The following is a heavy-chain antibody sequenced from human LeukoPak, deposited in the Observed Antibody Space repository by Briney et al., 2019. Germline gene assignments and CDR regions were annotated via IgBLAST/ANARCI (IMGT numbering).Heavy chain of an antibody. J-gene: IGHJ4*02. V-gene: IGHV3-33*01. CDR1: GFTFSSYS. CDR3: ARGLLGDYFRDY. CDR2: PWYDGSNK. D-gene: IGHD4-17*01. Sequence: GGSLRLSCAASGFTFSSYSMYWVRQAPGKGLEWVALPWYDGSNKYYTDSVKGRFIISRDNSKNTLYLQMNSLRAEDTAVYYCARGLLGDYFRDYWGQGTLVTVSS.